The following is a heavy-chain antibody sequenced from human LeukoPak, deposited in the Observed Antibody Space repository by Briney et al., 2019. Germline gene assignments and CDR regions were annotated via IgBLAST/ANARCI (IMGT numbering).Heavy chain of an antibody. CDR3: ARGRIAAAGYYYYYMDV. CDR2: ISAYNGNT. D-gene: IGHD6-13*01. V-gene: IGHV1-18*01. J-gene: IGHJ6*03. CDR1: GYTFTSYG. Sequence: APVTVSCKASGYTFTSYGISWVRQAPGQGLEWMGWISAYNGNTNYAQKLQGRVTMTTDTSTSTAYMELRSLRSDDTAVYYCARGRIAAAGYYYYYMDVWGKGTTVTVSS.